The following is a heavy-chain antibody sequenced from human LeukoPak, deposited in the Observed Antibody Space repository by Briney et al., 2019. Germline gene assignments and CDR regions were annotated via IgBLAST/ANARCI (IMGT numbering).Heavy chain of an antibody. V-gene: IGHV4-38-2*02. Sequence: SETLSLTCTVSGYSISTGYYWGWIRQPPGEGLEWIASIYHSGNSYYNPSLKSRVTISIDTSRSHFSLELSSVTAADTALYYCARILSDSSRDWFDPWGQGALVTVSS. D-gene: IGHD6-13*01. CDR2: IYHSGNS. J-gene: IGHJ5*02. CDR3: ARILSDSSRDWFDP. CDR1: GYSISTGYY.